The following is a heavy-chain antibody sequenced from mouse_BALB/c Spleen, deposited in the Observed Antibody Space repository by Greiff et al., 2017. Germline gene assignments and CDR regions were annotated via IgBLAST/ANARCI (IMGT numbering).Heavy chain of an antibody. CDR3: ALYAMDY. Sequence: EVHLVESGGGLVKPGGSLKLSCAASGFTFSSYAMSWVRQTPEKRLEWVASISSGGSTYYPDSVKGRFTISRDNARNILYLQMSSLRSEDTAMYYCALYAMDYWGQGTSVTVSS. CDR1: GFTFSSYA. V-gene: IGHV5-6-5*01. J-gene: IGHJ4*01. CDR2: ISSGGST.